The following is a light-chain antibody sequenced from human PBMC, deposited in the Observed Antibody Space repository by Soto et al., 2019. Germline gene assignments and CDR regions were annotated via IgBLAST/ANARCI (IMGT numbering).Light chain of an antibody. Sequence: DVVMTQSPLSLSVTLGRPASISCRSSDTLVYGNGITYLHWFHQRPGQSPRRLIYNVFKRDSAVPDRFSGSGSGTDFTLKISRVEAEDVGVYFCMQGTQWPPTFGPGTKVDIK. V-gene: IGKV2-30*01. CDR2: NVF. CDR1: DTLVYGNGITY. J-gene: IGKJ3*01. CDR3: MQGTQWPPT.